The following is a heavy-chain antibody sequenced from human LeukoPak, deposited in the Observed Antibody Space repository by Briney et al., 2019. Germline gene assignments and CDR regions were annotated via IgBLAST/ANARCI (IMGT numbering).Heavy chain of an antibody. V-gene: IGHV3-74*01. CDR1: GFTFSSYW. D-gene: IGHD3-10*01. J-gene: IGHJ6*02. Sequence: GGSLRLSSAASGFTFSSYWMHWVRQAPGKGLVWVSRINSDGSSTSYADSVKGRFTISRDNAKNTLYLQMNSLRAEDTAVYYCAREAREFYYYYYYGMDVWGQGTTVTVSS. CDR3: AREAREFYYYYYYGMDV. CDR2: INSDGSST.